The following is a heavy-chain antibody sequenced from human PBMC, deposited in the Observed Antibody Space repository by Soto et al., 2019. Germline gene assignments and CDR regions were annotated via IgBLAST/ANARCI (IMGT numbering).Heavy chain of an antibody. CDR3: ARDRWFGRTDYYYYGMNV. Sequence: GASVKVSCKASGGTFSSYAISWVRRAPGQGLEWMGGIIPIFGTANYAQKFQGRVTITADESTSTAYMELSSLRSEDTAVYYCARDRWFGRTDYYYYGMNVWGQGTTVTVSS. V-gene: IGHV1-69*13. D-gene: IGHD3-10*01. CDR2: IIPIFGTA. CDR1: GGTFSSYA. J-gene: IGHJ6*02.